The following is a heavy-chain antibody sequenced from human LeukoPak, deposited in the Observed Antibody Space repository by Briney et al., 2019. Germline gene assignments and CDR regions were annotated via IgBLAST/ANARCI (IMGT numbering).Heavy chain of an antibody. V-gene: IGHV4-30-2*01. D-gene: IGHD1-26*01. CDR1: GGSISSGGYS. CDR3: ARVLVGAIDY. J-gene: IGHJ4*02. CDR2: IYHSGST. Sequence: SETLSLTCAVSGGSISSGGYSWSWIRQPPGKGLEWIGYIYHSGSTYYNPSLKSRVTISVDRSKNQFPLKLSSVTAADTAVYYCARVLVGAIDYWGQGTLVTVSS.